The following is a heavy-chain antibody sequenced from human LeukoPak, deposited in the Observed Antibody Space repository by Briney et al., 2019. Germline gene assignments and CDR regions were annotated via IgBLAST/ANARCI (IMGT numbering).Heavy chain of an antibody. D-gene: IGHD3-22*01. V-gene: IGHV3-30*03. Sequence: LPGGSLRLSCAASGFTFSSYGMHWVRQAPGKGLEWVAVISYDGSNKYYADSVKGRFTISRDNSKNTLYLQMGSLRAEDMAVYYCARAPYYDSSGSKAGHAFDIWGQGTMVTVSS. CDR2: ISYDGSNK. CDR1: GFTFSSYG. J-gene: IGHJ3*02. CDR3: ARAPYYDSSGSKAGHAFDI.